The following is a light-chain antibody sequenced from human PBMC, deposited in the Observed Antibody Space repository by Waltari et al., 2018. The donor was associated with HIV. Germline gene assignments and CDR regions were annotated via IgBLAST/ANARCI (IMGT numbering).Light chain of an antibody. V-gene: IGLV1-51*01. Sequence: QSVLTQPPPVSAAPGQTVTTSCPGSNSTMPNNHVAWYQQLPGTAPKLLIYDNNKRPSGIPDRFSGSKSGTSATLGITGLQTGDEADYYCGSWDSSLRSVVFGGGTKLTVL. CDR1: NSTMPNNH. CDR2: DNN. CDR3: GSWDSSLRSVV. J-gene: IGLJ2*01.